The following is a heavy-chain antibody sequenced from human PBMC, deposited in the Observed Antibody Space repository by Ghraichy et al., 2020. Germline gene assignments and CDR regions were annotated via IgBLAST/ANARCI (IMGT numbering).Heavy chain of an antibody. CDR1: GFTFSSYA. J-gene: IGHJ3*02. V-gene: IGHV3-30-3*01. D-gene: IGHD1-26*01. CDR2: ISYDGSNK. Sequence: GGSLRLSCAASGFTFSSYAMHWVRQAPGKGLEWVAVISYDGSNKYYADSVKGRFTISRDNSKNTLYLQMNSLRAEDTAVYYCARDPSAPGATGAFDIWGQGTMVTVSS. CDR3: ARDPSAPGATGAFDI.